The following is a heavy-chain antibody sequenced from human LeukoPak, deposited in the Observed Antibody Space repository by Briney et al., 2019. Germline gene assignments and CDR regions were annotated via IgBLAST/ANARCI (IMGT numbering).Heavy chain of an antibody. D-gene: IGHD5-18*01. CDR3: ARRGYSYGLVRWFDP. CDR2: IYYSGST. Sequence: NPSETLSLTCTVSGGSISSYYWSWIRQPPGKGLEWIGYIYYSGSTNYNPSLKSRVTISVDTSKNQFSLKLSSVTAADTAVYYCARRGYSYGLVRWFDPWGQGTLVTVSS. J-gene: IGHJ5*02. V-gene: IGHV4-59*12. CDR1: GGSISSYY.